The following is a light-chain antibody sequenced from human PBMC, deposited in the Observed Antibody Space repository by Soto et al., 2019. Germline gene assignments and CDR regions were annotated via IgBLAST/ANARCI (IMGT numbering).Light chain of an antibody. Sequence: QTVVTQEPSLTVSPGGTVTLTCASSTGTVTNINYPNWFQQKPGQAPRPLIYNTNNKHSWTPARFSGSLLGVKAALTLSGVEPEDEADYYCLLHHAAPQPHWVFGGGTKVTVL. J-gene: IGLJ3*02. CDR3: LLHHAAPQPHWV. V-gene: IGLV7-43*01. CDR1: TGTVTNINY. CDR2: NTN.